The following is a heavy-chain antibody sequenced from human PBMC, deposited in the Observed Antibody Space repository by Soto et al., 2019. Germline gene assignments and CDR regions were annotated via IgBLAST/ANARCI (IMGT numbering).Heavy chain of an antibody. Sequence: PWETLSLTCSLSTGSLTTSSYYCGWIRQTPGRGLEWIACMYHGGTTYSYPSHNSRVTITVDASKIRSSLRLTSVTAADAAVYYCARGGGRAAATNWFDPWGQGTLVTVSS. V-gene: IGHV4-39*02. CDR1: TGSLTTSSYY. J-gene: IGHJ5*02. D-gene: IGHD6-13*01. CDR3: ARGGGRAAATNWFDP. CDR2: MYHGGTT.